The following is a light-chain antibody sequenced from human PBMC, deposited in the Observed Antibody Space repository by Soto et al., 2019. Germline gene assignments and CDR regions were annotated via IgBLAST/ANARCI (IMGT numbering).Light chain of an antibody. CDR2: GAS. CDR3: QQYSNWPLT. V-gene: IGKV3-15*01. J-gene: IGKJ4*01. CDR1: QSVSSSY. Sequence: EIVMTQSPVILSVSPGERATLSCRASQSVSSSYLAWYQQKPGQAPRLLIFGASTRAAGIPARFSGSGSGTEFTLTISSLQSEDFAVYYCQQYSNWPLTVGGGTKVDIK.